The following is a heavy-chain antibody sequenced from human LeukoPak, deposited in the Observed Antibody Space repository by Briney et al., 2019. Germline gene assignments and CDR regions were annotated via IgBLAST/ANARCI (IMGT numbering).Heavy chain of an antibody. J-gene: IGHJ4*02. CDR3: GPLGYCSSTSCYALDY. Sequence: GGSLRLSCAASGFTFSSYSMNWVRQAPWKGLEWVSSISSSSSYIYYADSVKGRFTISRDNAKNSLYLQMNSLRAEDTAVYYCGPLGYCSSTSCYALDYWGQGTLVTVSS. CDR1: GFTFSSYS. V-gene: IGHV3-21*01. D-gene: IGHD2-2*01. CDR2: ISSSSSYI.